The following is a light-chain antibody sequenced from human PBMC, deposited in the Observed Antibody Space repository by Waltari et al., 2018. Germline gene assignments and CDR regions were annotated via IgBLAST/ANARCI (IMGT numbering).Light chain of an antibody. CDR3: LHYHDSPHT. Sequence: EIVLTQSPGTLSWSPGERATLSCRASQSVGNNFLAWYQQKPGQAPRLVIFDASNRATGIPDRFSGSGSGTDFTLTISRLEPEDFAMYYCLHYHDSPHTFGPGTTVDIK. V-gene: IGKV3-20*01. CDR1: QSVGNNF. J-gene: IGKJ3*01. CDR2: DAS.